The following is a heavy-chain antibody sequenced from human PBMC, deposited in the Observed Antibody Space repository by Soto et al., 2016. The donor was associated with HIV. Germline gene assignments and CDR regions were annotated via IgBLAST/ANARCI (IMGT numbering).Heavy chain of an antibody. D-gene: IGHD5-18*01. CDR2: IIPIFGTA. CDR3: ARGGYGNHFDY. Sequence: QVQLVQSGAEVKKPGSSVKVSCKASGDPFTKIVISWVRQAPGQGLEWMGGIIPIFGTANYAQKFQGRVTITADESTSTAYMELSSLRSEDTAVYYCARGGYGNHFDYWGQGTLVTVSS. V-gene: IGHV1-69*13. CDR1: GDPFTKIV. J-gene: IGHJ4*02.